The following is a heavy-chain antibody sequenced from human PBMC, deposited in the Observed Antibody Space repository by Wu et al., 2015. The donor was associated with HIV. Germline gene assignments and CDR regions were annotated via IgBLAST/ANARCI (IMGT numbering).Heavy chain of an antibody. D-gene: IGHD3-3*01. V-gene: IGHV1-69*11. CDR1: GGTFSSYA. Sequence: QVQLVQSGAEVKKPGSSVRVSCKASGGTFSSYAINWVRQAPGQGPEWMGRIIPPLGKSNYGQKFQGRVTITADEYMTTAYMELRSLRSEDTAVYYCARADTYGVTDTLPFDHWGQGSQVTVSA. J-gene: IGHJ4*02. CDR3: ARADTYGVTDTLPFDH. CDR2: IIPPLGKS.